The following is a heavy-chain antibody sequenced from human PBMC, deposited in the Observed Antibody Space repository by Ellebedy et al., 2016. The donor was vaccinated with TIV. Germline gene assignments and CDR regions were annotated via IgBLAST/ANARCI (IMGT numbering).Heavy chain of an antibody. CDR3: ARLPGVATGVGHVDY. J-gene: IGHJ4*02. D-gene: IGHD2-21*01. Sequence: GGSLRLXCAASGFTVSSNYMSWVRQAPGKGLEWVSSISNTGRHIYYADSVKGRFTISRDNGKNSLYLQMNSLRVEDTAIYYCARLPGVATGVGHVDYWGQGTLVTVSS. V-gene: IGHV3-21*01. CDR2: ISNTGRHI. CDR1: GFTVSSNY.